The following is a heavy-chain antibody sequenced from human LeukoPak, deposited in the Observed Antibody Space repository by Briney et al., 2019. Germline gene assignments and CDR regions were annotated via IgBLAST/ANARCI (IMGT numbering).Heavy chain of an antibody. Sequence: ASVKVSCKASGYTFTGYYMHWVRQAPGQRLEWMGWINPNSGGTNYAQKFQGRVTMTRDTSISTAYMELSRLRSDDTAVYYCARSRKSGSYLHVDYWGQETLVTVSS. CDR2: INPNSGGT. CDR1: GYTFTGYY. CDR3: ARSRKSGSYLHVDY. J-gene: IGHJ4*02. D-gene: IGHD1-26*01. V-gene: IGHV1-2*02.